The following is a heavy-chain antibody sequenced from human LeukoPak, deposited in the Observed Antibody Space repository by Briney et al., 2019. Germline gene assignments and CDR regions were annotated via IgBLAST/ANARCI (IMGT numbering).Heavy chain of an antibody. CDR2: INAGNGNT. V-gene: IGHV1-3*01. Sequence: GASVKVSCKASGYTFTSYAMHWGRQAPGQRLEWMGWINAGNGNTKYSQKFQGRVTITRDTSASTAYMELGSLRSEDTAVYYCARVAATGNWFDPWGQGTLVTVSS. CDR3: ARVAATGNWFDP. CDR1: GYTFTSYA. D-gene: IGHD6-13*01. J-gene: IGHJ5*02.